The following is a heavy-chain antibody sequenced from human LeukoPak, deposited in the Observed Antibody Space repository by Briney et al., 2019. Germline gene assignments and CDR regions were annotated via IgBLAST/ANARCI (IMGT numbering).Heavy chain of an antibody. V-gene: IGHV1-18*01. D-gene: IGHD6-13*01. J-gene: IGHJ4*02. CDR2: ISGYNGDT. CDR1: GFIFTKYG. Sequence: ASVKVSCKASGFIFTKYGISWVRQAPGQGLEWVGWISGYNGDTNYAQKLQGRVTMTTDTSTTTAYMELRSLRSEDTAVYYCARGPILAAAGTGSRIDYWGQGTLVTVSS. CDR3: ARGPILAAAGTGSRIDY.